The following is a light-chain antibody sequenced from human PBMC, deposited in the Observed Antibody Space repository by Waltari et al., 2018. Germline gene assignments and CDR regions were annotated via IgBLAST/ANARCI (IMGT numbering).Light chain of an antibody. CDR1: ASHIGGNL. CDR3: ASWDDSLNGHWV. V-gene: IGLV1-44*01. CDR2: RSD. Sequence: QSVLTQPPSASGTPGPRVTIPCSGSASHIGGNLVTWYQPLPGKAPKLLIYRSDLRPSGVPDRFSGSKSGTSASLAISGLQSEDEADYFCASWDDSLNGHWVFGGGTKVTVL. J-gene: IGLJ3*02.